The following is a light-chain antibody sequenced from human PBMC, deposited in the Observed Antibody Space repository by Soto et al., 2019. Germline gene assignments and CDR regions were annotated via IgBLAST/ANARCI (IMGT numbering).Light chain of an antibody. CDR1: QTISSW. CDR3: QQYNSYSVT. Sequence: DIQMTQSPSTLSGSVGDRVSITCRASQTISSWLAWYQQKPGKAPKILIYAASSLQSGVPSRFSGGGSGTDCTLTISSLQPDDFETYYCQQYNSYSVTFGQGTKVDIK. V-gene: IGKV1-5*01. J-gene: IGKJ1*01. CDR2: AAS.